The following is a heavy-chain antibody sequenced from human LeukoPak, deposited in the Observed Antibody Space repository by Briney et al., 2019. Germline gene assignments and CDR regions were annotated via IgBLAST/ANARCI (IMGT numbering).Heavy chain of an antibody. CDR2: ISGSSIYI. V-gene: IGHV3-21*01. CDR1: GFTFSSYG. CDR3: ARALYDSSGYYFDY. D-gene: IGHD3-22*01. J-gene: IGHJ4*02. Sequence: GGSLRLSCAASGFTFSSYGMHWVRQAPGKGLEWVSSISGSSIYINYADSVKGRFTISSDNAKNSLYLQMNSLRAEDTAVYYCARALYDSSGYYFDYWGQGTLVTVSS.